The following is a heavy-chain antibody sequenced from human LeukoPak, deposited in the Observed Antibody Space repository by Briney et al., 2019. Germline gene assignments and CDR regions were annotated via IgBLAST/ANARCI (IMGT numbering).Heavy chain of an antibody. D-gene: IGHD3-3*01. CDR3: ARGPGYDFWSGYYSLQPFDY. J-gene: IGHJ4*02. CDR2: INHSGST. CDR1: GGSFSGYY. V-gene: IGHV4-34*01. Sequence: SETLSLTYAVYGGSFSGYYWSWIRQPPGEGLEWIGEINHSGSTNYNPSLKSRVTISVDTSKNQFSLKLSSVTAADTAVYYCARGPGYDFWSGYYSLQPFDYWGQGTLVTVSS.